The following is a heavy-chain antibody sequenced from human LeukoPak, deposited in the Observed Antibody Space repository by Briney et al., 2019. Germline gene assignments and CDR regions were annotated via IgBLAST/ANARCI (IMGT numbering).Heavy chain of an antibody. J-gene: IGHJ2*01. CDR1: GFTFSSYA. V-gene: IGHV3-23*01. CDR2: ISGSGYNT. Sequence: PGGSLRLSCAASGFTFSSYAMTWVRQAPGKGLEWVSAISGSGYNTYYADSVKGRFTISRDNFKNTVYLQMSSLRAEDTAVYYCAKKTPVGDWYFDLWGRGTLVIVSS. D-gene: IGHD1-26*01. CDR3: AKKTPVGDWYFDL.